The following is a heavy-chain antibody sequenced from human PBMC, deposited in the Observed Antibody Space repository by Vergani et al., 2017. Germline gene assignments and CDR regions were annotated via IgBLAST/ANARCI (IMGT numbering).Heavy chain of an antibody. CDR1: GFTFNQYG. V-gene: IGHV3-33*01. D-gene: IGHD1-14*01. CDR3: ARDLRLLYNRFDP. Sequence: VPLVESGGGVVQPGRSLRLPCAASGFTFNQYGMHWVRQAPGKGLEWVAVTWYDGNNKQYADSVKGRFTISRDNSKSTMYLQMNSLRDEDTGVYYCARDLRLLYNRFDPWGRGTLVTVSS. CDR2: TWYDGNNK. J-gene: IGHJ5*02.